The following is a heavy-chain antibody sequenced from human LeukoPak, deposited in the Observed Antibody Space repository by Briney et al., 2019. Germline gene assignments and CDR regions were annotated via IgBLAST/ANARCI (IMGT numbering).Heavy chain of an antibody. Sequence: PSETLSLTCTVSGGSISTYYWSWIRQPPGKGLEWIGYIYYSGSTNYNPSLKSRVTISVDTSKNQFSLKLSSVTAADTAVYYCARDPYGSGSPLPYYYYVDVWGKGTTVTVSS. CDR3: ARDPYGSGSPLPYYYYVDV. CDR2: IYYSGST. D-gene: IGHD3-10*01. V-gene: IGHV4-59*01. J-gene: IGHJ6*03. CDR1: GGSISTYY.